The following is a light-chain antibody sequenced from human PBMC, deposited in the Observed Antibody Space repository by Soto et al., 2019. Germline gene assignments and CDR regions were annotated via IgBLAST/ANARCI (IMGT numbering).Light chain of an antibody. J-gene: IGLJ2*01. CDR2: DVT. V-gene: IGLV2-14*01. CDR3: SSYTSSATVV. Sequence: QSALTQFASVSGSPGQSITISCTGTSSDVGGYNYVSWYQQYPGKAPKLMIYDVTNRPSGVSNRVSGSKSGNTASLTISGLQAEDEADYYCSSYTSSATVVFGGGTKLTVL. CDR1: SSDVGGYNY.